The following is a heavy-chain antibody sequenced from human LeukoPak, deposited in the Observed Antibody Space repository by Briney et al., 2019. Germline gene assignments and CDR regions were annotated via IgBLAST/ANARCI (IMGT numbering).Heavy chain of an antibody. J-gene: IGHJ4*02. D-gene: IGHD5-18*01. CDR3: ARGFRYARYFDY. Sequence: SETLSLTCAVYGGSFSGYYWSWIRQPPGKGLEWIGEINHSRSTNYNPSLKSRVTISVDTSKNQFSLKLSSVTAADTAVYYCARGFRYARYFDYWGQGTLVTVSS. CDR1: GGSFSGYY. CDR2: INHSRST. V-gene: IGHV4-34*01.